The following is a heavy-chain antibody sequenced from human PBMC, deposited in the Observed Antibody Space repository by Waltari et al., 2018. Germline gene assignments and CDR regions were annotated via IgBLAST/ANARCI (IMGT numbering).Heavy chain of an antibody. J-gene: IGHJ3*02. CDR3: ARGAEYYYDSSGYYYAGAFDI. D-gene: IGHD3-22*01. CDR2: IYTSGST. V-gene: IGHV4-4*09. CDR1: GGSISSYY. Sequence: QVQLQESGPGLVKPSETLSLTCTVSGGSISSYYWSWIRQPPGKGLEWIGYIYTSGSTNYNPSLKSRVTISVDTSKNQFSLKLSFVTAADTAVYYCARGAEYYYDSSGYYYAGAFDIWGQGTMVTVSS.